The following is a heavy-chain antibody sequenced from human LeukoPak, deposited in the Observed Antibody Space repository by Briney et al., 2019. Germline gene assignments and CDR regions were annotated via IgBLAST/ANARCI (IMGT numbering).Heavy chain of an antibody. CDR1: SYTFTSYG. CDR3: ASGKNYDFWSGYPPFDY. Sequence: GASVKVSCKASSYTFTSYGISWVRQAPGQGLEWMGWISAYNGNTNYAQKLQGRVTMTTDTSTSTAYMELRSLRSDDTAVYYCASGKNYDFWSGYPPFDYWGQGTLVTVSS. J-gene: IGHJ4*02. CDR2: ISAYNGNT. D-gene: IGHD3-3*01. V-gene: IGHV1-18*01.